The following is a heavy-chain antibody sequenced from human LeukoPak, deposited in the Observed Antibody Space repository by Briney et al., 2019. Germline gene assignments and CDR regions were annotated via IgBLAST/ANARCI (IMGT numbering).Heavy chain of an antibody. V-gene: IGHV3-21*01. CDR1: GFTFSSYS. Sequence: PGGSLRLSCVASGFTFSSYSMNWVRQAPGKGLEWVSSISSSSSYIYYADSVKGRFTISRDNAKNSLYPQMNSLRAEDTAVYYCARDYYGSGSYYDYFDYWGQGTLVTVSS. D-gene: IGHD3-10*01. J-gene: IGHJ4*02. CDR2: ISSSSSYI. CDR3: ARDYYGSGSYYDYFDY.